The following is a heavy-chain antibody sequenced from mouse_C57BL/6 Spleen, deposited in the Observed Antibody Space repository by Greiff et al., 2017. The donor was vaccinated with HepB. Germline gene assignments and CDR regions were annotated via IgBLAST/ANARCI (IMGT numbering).Heavy chain of an antibody. Sequence: VQLQQPGAELVMPGASVKLSCKASGYTFTSYWMHWVKQRPGQGLEWIGEIDPSDSYTNYNQKFTGTSTLTVDKSSSKAYMQLSSLTSEDSAVYYCARRDGYHYFDYWGKGTTLTVSS. J-gene: IGHJ2*01. V-gene: IGHV1-69*01. D-gene: IGHD2-3*01. CDR2: IDPSDSYT. CDR3: ARRDGYHYFDY. CDR1: GYTFTSYW.